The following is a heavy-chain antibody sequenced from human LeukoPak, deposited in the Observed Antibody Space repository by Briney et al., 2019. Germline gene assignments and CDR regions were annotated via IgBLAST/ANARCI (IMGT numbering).Heavy chain of an antibody. CDR3: ARHRGLGSTSCRSDY. Sequence: PSETLSLTCAVSGYSISSGYYWGWIRQPPGKGLEWIGSIYHSGSTYYNPSLKSRVTISVDTSKNQFSLKLSSVTAADTAVYYCARHRGLGSTSCRSDYWGQGTLVTVSS. V-gene: IGHV4-38-2*01. D-gene: IGHD2-2*01. J-gene: IGHJ4*02. CDR1: GYSISSGYY. CDR2: IYHSGST.